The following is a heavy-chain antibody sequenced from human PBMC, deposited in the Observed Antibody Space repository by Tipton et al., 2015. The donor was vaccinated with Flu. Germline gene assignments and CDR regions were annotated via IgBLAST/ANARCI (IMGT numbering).Heavy chain of an antibody. CDR1: GFTFDDYG. CDR2: INWKGNSA. V-gene: IGHV3-20*04. J-gene: IGHJ6*02. CDR3: ARFNRVDTSMDYYYYYAMDV. Sequence: AVSGFTFDDYGMSWVRQAPGKGLEWVSGINWKGNSAGYADSVKGRFTISRDNAKNSLYLQMNSLRAEDTALYYCARFNRVDTSMDYYYYYAMDVWGQGTTVTVSS. D-gene: IGHD5-18*01.